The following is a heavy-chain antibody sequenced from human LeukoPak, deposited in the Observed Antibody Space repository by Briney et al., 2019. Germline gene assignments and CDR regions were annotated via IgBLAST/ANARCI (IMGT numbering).Heavy chain of an antibody. J-gene: IGHJ4*02. CDR1: GLTFSSYW. Sequence: PGGSLRLSCAASGLTFSSYWMSWVRQAPGKGLEWVANIKQDGSEKYYVDSVKGRFTISRDNAKNSLYLQMNSLRAEDTAVYYCARDDYDSSGYYFYFDYWGQGTLVTVSS. D-gene: IGHD3-22*01. CDR2: IKQDGSEK. CDR3: ARDDYDSSGYYFYFDY. V-gene: IGHV3-7*01.